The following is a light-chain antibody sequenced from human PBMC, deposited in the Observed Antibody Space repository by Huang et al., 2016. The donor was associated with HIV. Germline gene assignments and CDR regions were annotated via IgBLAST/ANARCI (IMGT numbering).Light chain of an antibody. V-gene: IGKV3-20*01. CDR3: QQYGTSPRT. CDR2: NAF. J-gene: IGKJ1*01. Sequence: EIVLTQSPGTLSLSPGERATLSCRASQTVSSSNLAWFQQKAGQAPRLLIYNAFRRATGIPERFSGSGSGTDFTLTISRLEPEDLAVYYCQQYGTSPRTFGQGTKLDIK. CDR1: QTVSSSN.